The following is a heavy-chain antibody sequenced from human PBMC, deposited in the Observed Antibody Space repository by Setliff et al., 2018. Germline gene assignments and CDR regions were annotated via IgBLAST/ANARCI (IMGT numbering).Heavy chain of an antibody. CDR3: ATKDYDTSGYYRPFGF. V-gene: IGHV1-18*04. D-gene: IGHD3-22*01. CDR1: GYTFTGYY. J-gene: IGHJ4*01. Sequence: ASVKVSCKASGYTFTGYYMHWVRQAPGQGLEWMGWISGYNGNTSYAQNLQGRVTMTTDTSTSTAYMELSSLRSEDTAVYYCATKDYDTSGYYRPFGFWGQGTLVTVSS. CDR2: ISGYNGNT.